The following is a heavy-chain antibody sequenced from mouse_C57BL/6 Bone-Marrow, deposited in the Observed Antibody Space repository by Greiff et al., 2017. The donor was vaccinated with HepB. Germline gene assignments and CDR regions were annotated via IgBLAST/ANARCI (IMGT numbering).Heavy chain of an antibody. J-gene: IGHJ2*01. V-gene: IGHV3-6*01. CDR2: ISYDGSN. D-gene: IGHD5-1-1*01. Sequence: EVQLQQSGPGLVKPSQSLSLTCSVTGYSITSGYYWNWIRQFPGNKLEWMGYISYDGSNNYNPSLKNRISITRDTSKNQFFLKLKSVTTEDTATYYCARGYPLDYWGQGTTLTVSS. CDR3: ARGYPLDY. CDR1: GYSITSGYY.